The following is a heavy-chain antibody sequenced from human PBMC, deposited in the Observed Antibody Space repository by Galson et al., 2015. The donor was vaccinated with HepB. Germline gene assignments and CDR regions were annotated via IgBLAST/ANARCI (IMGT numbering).Heavy chain of an antibody. D-gene: IGHD3-3*01. CDR2: IYYSGST. Sequence: ETLSLTCTVSGGSISNYYWSWIRQPPGKGLEWIGYIYYSGSTNYNPSLKSRVTISVDTSKYQFSLKLSSVTAADTAVYYCARHKDDFWVDYWGQGTLVTVSS. CDR1: GGSISNYY. J-gene: IGHJ4*02. CDR3: ARHKDDFWVDY. V-gene: IGHV4-59*08.